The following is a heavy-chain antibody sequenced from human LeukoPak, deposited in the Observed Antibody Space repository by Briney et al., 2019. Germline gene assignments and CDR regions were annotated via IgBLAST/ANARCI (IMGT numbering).Heavy chain of an antibody. CDR1: GFTFSNAW. Sequence: GGSLRLSCAASGFTFSNAWMSWVRQAPGKGLEWVSYISGSGSTIYYADSVKGRFTISRDNAKNSLYLQMNSLRAEDTAVYYCASYLIKSLDYWGQGTLVTVSS. V-gene: IGHV3-11*04. CDR3: ASYLIKSLDY. CDR2: ISGSGSTI. D-gene: IGHD3-10*01. J-gene: IGHJ4*02.